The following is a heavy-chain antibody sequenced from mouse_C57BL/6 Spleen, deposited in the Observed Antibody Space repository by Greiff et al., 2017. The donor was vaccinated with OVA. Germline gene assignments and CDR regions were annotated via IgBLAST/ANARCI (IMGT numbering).Heavy chain of an antibody. V-gene: IGHV1-59*01. Sequence: LVRPGTSVKLSCKASGYTFTSYWMHWVKQRPGQGLEWIGVIDPSDSYTNYNQKFKGKATLTVDTSSSTAYMQLSSLTSEDSAVYYCARSDYWGQGTTLTVSS. CDR1: GYTFTSYW. J-gene: IGHJ2*01. CDR3: ARSDY. CDR2: IDPSDSYT.